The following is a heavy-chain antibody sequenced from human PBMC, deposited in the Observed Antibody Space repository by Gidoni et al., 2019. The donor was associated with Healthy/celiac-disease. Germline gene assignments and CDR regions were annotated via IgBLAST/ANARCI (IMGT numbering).Heavy chain of an antibody. V-gene: IGHV4-59*01. CDR3: ARRNVAGIAASNWFDP. J-gene: IGHJ5*02. CDR2: IYYSGST. CDR1: GCSISRYY. Sequence: QVQLQESGPRLVKPSETLSLTCTDSGCSISRYYWSWIRQPPGQGLEWIGYIYYSGSTNYNPSLKSRVTISVDTSKNQFSLKLSSVTAADTAVYYCARRNVAGIAASNWFDPWGQGTLVTVSS. D-gene: IGHD6-13*01.